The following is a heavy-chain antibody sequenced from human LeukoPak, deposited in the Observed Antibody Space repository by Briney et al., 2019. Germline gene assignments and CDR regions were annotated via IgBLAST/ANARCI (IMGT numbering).Heavy chain of an antibody. D-gene: IGHD4-17*01. CDR2: TSSSSAYT. Sequence: QPGGSLRLSCAASGFTFSSYEMNWVRQAPGKGLEWVSYTSSSSAYTDYADSVKGRFTISRDNAKKSLYLQMNSLRAEDTAVYYCAREGGLRLTTRYFDYWGQGTLVTVSS. J-gene: IGHJ4*02. CDR3: AREGGLRLTTRYFDY. V-gene: IGHV3-48*03. CDR1: GFTFSSYE.